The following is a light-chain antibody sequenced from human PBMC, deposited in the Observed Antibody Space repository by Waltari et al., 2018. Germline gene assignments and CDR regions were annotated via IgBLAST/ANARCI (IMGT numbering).Light chain of an antibody. J-gene: IGLJ3*02. V-gene: IGLV2-14*03. CDR1: SSDVGTYNY. Sequence: QSALTQPASVSGSPGHSITIPCTGTSSDVGTYNYLSWYQQHPGKAPKLLIYDVSYRPSGVSYRFSGSKSGNTASLTISGLQAEDEADYYCSSYITTNTLELFGGGTSLTVL. CDR2: DVS. CDR3: SSYITTNTLEL.